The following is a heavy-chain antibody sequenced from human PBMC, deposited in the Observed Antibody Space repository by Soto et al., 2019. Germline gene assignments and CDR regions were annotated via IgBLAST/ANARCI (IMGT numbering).Heavy chain of an antibody. D-gene: IGHD4-17*01. CDR3: ARWIDNGYFDY. CDR2: FNAGRGKT. J-gene: IGHJ4*02. CDR1: GFSFTSYS. Sequence: QGQLVQSGAEVKKPGASVKVSCGTSGFSFTSYSFHWVRQAPAQGLQWMGWFNAGRGKTKYSQQFQGRVTFTWDTSANTVYMELSRLTSEDTSVFYCARWIDNGYFDYWGQGTLVTVSA. V-gene: IGHV1-3*01.